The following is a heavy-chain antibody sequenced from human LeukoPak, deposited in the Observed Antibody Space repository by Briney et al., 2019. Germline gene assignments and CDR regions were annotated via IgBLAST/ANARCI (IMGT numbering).Heavy chain of an antibody. CDR1: GFTFSSYG. CDR2: ISYDGSNK. D-gene: IGHD6-13*01. J-gene: IGHJ4*02. Sequence: PGGSLRLSCAASGFTFSSYGMHWVRQAPGKGLEWVAVISYDGSNKYYADSVKGRFTISRDNSKNTLYLQMNSLRAEDTAVYYCAKGGSSWYTYFDYWGQGTLVTVSS. CDR3: AKGGSSWYTYFDY. V-gene: IGHV3-30*18.